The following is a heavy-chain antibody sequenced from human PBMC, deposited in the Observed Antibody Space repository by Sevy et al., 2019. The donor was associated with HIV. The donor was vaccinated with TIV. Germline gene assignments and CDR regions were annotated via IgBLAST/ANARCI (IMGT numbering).Heavy chain of an antibody. D-gene: IGHD4-17*01. CDR1: GGSVSNPNYY. CDR3: ARSQHFSGDYADYAFDV. Sequence: SETLSLTCSVSGGSVSNPNYYWGWMRQPPGKGLEWIGSIYYSGATSYNPSLESRVTTSVDTSNNRFSLILTSVTAAETAFYYCARSQHFSGDYADYAFDVWGQGTMVTVSS. V-gene: IGHV4-39*01. J-gene: IGHJ3*01. CDR2: IYYSGAT.